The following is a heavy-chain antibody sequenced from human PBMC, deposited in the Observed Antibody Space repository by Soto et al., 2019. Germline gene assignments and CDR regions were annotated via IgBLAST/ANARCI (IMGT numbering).Heavy chain of an antibody. Sequence: ASVKVSCKASGYTFSDFDINWLRQAAGQGPEWMGWMNAKSGDTFSAQRFQGKFNMTWDTSLSTAYMEVGSLTSDDAAIYYCARGNHFNYAGFDVCGQGTTLTVSS. CDR1: GYTFSDFD. V-gene: IGHV1-8*01. D-gene: IGHD3-16*01. CDR2: MNAKSGDT. CDR3: ARGNHFNYAGFDV. J-gene: IGHJ6*02.